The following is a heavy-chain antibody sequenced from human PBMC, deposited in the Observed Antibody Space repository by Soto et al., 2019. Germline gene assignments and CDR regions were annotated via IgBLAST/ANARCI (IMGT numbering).Heavy chain of an antibody. D-gene: IGHD5-18*01. V-gene: IGHV3-23*01. J-gene: IGHJ4*02. CDR3: ARGYSYGDY. CDR1: GFTFSTYA. CDR2: IGGSGGST. Sequence: EVQMLESGGGLVQPGGSLRLSCAASGFTFSTYAMTWVSQAPGKGLEWISTIGGSGGSTYYADSVKGRFTISRDNSKNTLYLQMNSLRAEDTALYYCARGYSYGDYWGQGTLVTVSS.